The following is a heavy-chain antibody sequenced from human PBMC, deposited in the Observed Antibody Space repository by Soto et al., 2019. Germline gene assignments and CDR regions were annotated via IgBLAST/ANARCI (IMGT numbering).Heavy chain of an antibody. V-gene: IGHV3-23*01. Sequence: EVHLLESGGGLVQPGGSVRLSCTASGFTFSRDAMSWVRQAPGKGLEWVATINNSGASTNYADSVKGRFTISRDNSKNTLYVQMSSLRANDTAVYYCAKVTICGVFDYWGQGTLVTVSS. J-gene: IGHJ4*02. CDR1: GFTFSRDA. D-gene: IGHD3-3*01. CDR3: AKVTICGVFDY. CDR2: INNSGAST.